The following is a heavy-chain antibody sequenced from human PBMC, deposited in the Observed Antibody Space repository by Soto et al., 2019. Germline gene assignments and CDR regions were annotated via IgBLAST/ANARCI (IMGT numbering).Heavy chain of an antibody. Sequence: PGGSLRLSCAASGFTFSNAWMNWVRQAPGKGLEWVGRIKSKTDGGTTDYAAPVKGRFTISRDDPKNTLYLQMNSLKTEDTAVYYCTTDFQLLWFGELYFHGMDVWGQGTTVTVSS. D-gene: IGHD3-10*01. J-gene: IGHJ6*02. V-gene: IGHV3-15*07. CDR3: TTDFQLLWFGELYFHGMDV. CDR1: GFTFSNAW. CDR2: IKSKTDGGTT.